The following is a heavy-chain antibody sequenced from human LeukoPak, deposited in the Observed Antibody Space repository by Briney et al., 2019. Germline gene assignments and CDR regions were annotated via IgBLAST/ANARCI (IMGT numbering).Heavy chain of an antibody. CDR1: GGSISSYY. CDR2: IYTSGNT. Sequence: SETLSLNCTVSGGSISSYYWSWIRQLAGKGLEWIGRIYTSGNTNYNPSLKSRVTMSVDTSKNQFSLKLSSVTAADTAVYYCARMTTVTAHHYYYYGMDVWGQGTTVTVSS. CDR3: ARMTTVTAHHYYYYGMDV. V-gene: IGHV4-4*07. D-gene: IGHD4-17*01. J-gene: IGHJ6*02.